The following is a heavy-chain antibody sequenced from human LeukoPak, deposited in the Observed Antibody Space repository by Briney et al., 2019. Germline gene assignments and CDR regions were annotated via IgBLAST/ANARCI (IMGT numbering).Heavy chain of an antibody. J-gene: IGHJ4*02. V-gene: IGHV4-31*03. CDR1: GGSISSGGYY. CDR3: ARERAQYYYDSSGYYA. D-gene: IGHD3-22*01. CDR2: IYYSGST. Sequence: SETLSLTCTASGGSISSGGYYWSWIRQHPGKGLEWIGYIYYSGSTYYNPSLKSRVTISVDTSKNQFSLKLSSVAAADTAVYYCARERAQYYYDSSGYYAWGQGTLVTVSS.